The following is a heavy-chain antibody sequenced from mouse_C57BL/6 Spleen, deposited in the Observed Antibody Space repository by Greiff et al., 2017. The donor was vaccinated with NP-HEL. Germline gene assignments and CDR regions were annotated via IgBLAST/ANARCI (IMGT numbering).Heavy chain of an antibody. CDR3: AKTIYGSSYYAMDY. CDR2: IWRGGST. D-gene: IGHD1-1*01. Sequence: QVQLQQSGPGLVQPSQSLSITCTVSGFSLTSYGVHWVRQSPGKGLAWLGVIWRGGSTDYNAAFMSRLSITKDNSKSQVFFKMNSLQADDTAIYYCAKTIYGSSYYAMDYWGQGTSVTVSS. CDR1: GFSLTSYG. V-gene: IGHV2-5*01. J-gene: IGHJ4*01.